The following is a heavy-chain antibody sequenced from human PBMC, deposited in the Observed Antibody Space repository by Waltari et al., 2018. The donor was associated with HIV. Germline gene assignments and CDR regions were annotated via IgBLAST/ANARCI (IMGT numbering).Heavy chain of an antibody. Sequence: DVRLVESGGGLVKPGGSLRLSCVGSGFTFSDYTMNGVRQAPGKRLEWVSSITSSGNYIYYADSIKGRFTSSRDNAEKSLYLQMNDLRVEDKALYYCARAAVTTWGNYFDFWGQGALVTVSS. J-gene: IGHJ4*02. CDR3: ARAAVTTWGNYFDF. CDR2: ITSSGNYI. V-gene: IGHV3-21*02. CDR1: GFTFSDYT. D-gene: IGHD4-17*01.